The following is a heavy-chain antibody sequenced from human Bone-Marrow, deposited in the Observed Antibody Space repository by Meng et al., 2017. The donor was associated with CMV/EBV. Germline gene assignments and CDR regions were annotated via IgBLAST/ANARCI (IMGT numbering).Heavy chain of an antibody. CDR3: AKDEWEWEPLKGPPFDY. Sequence: GGSLRLSCAAPGFTFSSYGMHWVRQAPGKGLERVSFIRYDGNNKYYIDSVKGRFTISRDNSKNMLYMQMDSLRPEDTAVYYCAKDEWEWEPLKGPPFDYWGQGTLVTVSS. V-gene: IGHV3-30*02. D-gene: IGHD1-26*01. J-gene: IGHJ4*02. CDR2: IRYDGNNK. CDR1: GFTFSSYG.